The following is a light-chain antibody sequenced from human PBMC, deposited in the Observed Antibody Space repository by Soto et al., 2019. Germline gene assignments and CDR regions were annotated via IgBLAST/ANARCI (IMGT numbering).Light chain of an antibody. Sequence: EIVLSQCPATLSLSPVEISTLSCLASQSVSSNYLAWYQQRPGLAPRLLIYDASNRATGIPDRFSGSGSGTDFTLTISRLEPEDFAVYYCQQYGVSRTFGQGTKVDIK. CDR2: DAS. CDR3: QQYGVSRT. V-gene: IGKV3D-20*01. J-gene: IGKJ1*01. CDR1: QSVSSNY.